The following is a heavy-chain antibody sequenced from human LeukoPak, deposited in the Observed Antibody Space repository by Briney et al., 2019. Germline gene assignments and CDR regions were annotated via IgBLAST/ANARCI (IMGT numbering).Heavy chain of an antibody. V-gene: IGHV3-23*01. CDR1: GITFSSYG. Sequence: GALRLSCAASGITFSSYGMSWVRQAPGKGLEWVSSISSTGGTTYYADSVKGRFTISRDNSKSTLSLQMNSLRAEDTAIYYCATYRQVLLPFESWGQGTLVTVSS. J-gene: IGHJ4*02. D-gene: IGHD2-8*02. CDR3: ATYRQVLLPFES. CDR2: ISSTGGTT.